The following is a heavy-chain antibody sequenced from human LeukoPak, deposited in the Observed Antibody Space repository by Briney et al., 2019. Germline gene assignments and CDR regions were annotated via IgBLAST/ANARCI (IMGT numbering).Heavy chain of an antibody. CDR3: AREGVQQLWHAFDY. CDR1: GXTFSTYG. Sequence: GGSLRLSCAASGXTFSTYGMHWVRQAPGKGLEWVTTIWYDGSNPYYADSVKGRFTISRDNSKNTLYLQMNSLRAEDTAVYYCAREGVQQLWHAFDYWGQGTLVTVSS. D-gene: IGHD5-18*01. CDR2: IWYDGSNP. J-gene: IGHJ4*02. V-gene: IGHV3-33*01.